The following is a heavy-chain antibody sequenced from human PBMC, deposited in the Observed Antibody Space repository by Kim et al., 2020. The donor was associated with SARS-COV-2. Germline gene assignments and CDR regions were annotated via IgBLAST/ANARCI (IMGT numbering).Heavy chain of an antibody. V-gene: IGHV3-7*03. CDR3: ASVRGSYALDY. CDR2: RSQDGSGE. J-gene: IGHJ4*02. CDR1: GFIFSNYW. Sequence: GGSLRLSCAASGFIFSNYWMSWVRQAPGKGLEWVAYRSQDGSGESYVDSVKGRFIISRNNVNNLLLLQMNNVRVDDTAVYFCASVRGSYALDYWGQGTLVTVSS. D-gene: IGHD1-26*01.